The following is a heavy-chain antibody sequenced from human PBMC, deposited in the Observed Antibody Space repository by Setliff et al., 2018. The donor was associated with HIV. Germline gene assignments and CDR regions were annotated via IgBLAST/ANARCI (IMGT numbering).Heavy chain of an antibody. D-gene: IGHD3-10*01. CDR1: GHTFTSHA. CDR2: INTNTGNP. J-gene: IGHJ6*04. V-gene: IGHV7-4-1*02. Sequence: ASVKVSCKAPGHTFTSHAMSWVRQAPGQGLEWMGWINTNTGNPTFAKGFTGRFVFSMDTSVSTAYLQISNLKAEDTAVYYCARLGAYYGSGLVDVWGEGTTVTVSS. CDR3: ARLGAYYGSGLVDV.